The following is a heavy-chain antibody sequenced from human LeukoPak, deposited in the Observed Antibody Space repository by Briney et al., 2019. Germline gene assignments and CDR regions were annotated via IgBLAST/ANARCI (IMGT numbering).Heavy chain of an antibody. V-gene: IGHV3-23*01. CDR1: GFTFSSYA. D-gene: IGHD6-13*01. J-gene: IGHJ4*02. Sequence: PGGSLRLSCAASGFTFSSYAMSWVRQAPGKGLEWVSAISGSGGSTYYADSVKGRFTISRDNAKNSLYLQMNSLRAEDTAVYYCARVGSHSSSFDYWGQGTLVTVSS. CDR3: ARVGSHSSSFDY. CDR2: ISGSGGST.